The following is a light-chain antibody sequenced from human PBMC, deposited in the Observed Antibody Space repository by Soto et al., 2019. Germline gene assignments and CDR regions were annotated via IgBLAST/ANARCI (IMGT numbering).Light chain of an antibody. CDR1: SSDVGGYNY. Sequence: QSVLTQPASVSGSPGQSITISCTGTSSDVGGYNYVSWFQQHPDKAPKLMIYEVSDRPSGVSNRFSGSKSGNTASLTISGLQAEDEADYYCSSYTSSDTYVFGTGTKVTVL. J-gene: IGLJ1*01. CDR2: EVS. V-gene: IGLV2-14*01. CDR3: SSYTSSDTYV.